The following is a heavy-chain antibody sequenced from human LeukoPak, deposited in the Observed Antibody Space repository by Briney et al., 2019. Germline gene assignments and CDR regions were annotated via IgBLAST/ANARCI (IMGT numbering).Heavy chain of an antibody. CDR1: GFTFKNYA. CDR3: AKPGRTAAGLFDF. Sequence: GESLRPSCAASGFTFKNYALSWVRQPPGKGLEWDPGFSVNGRDTYYADSIKGRFTIATDIAKNTPYLQINSLRAEDTASYCWAKPGRTAAGLFDFWGQGTLVTVSS. CDR2: FSVNGRDT. V-gene: IGHV3-23*01. D-gene: IGHD6-13*01. J-gene: IGHJ4*02.